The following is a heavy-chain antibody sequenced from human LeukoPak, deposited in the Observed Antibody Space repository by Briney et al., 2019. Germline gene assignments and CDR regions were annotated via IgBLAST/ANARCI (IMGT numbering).Heavy chain of an antibody. CDR1: GYTFTGYY. CDR2: INPNSGGT. J-gene: IGHJ5*02. D-gene: IGHD3-22*01. V-gene: IGHV1-2*06. CDR3: ARPYYDWSNEFYP. Sequence: GASGKVSCKASGYTFTGYYMHWVRQAPGQGREWMGRINPNSGGTNYAQKFQGRVTMTRDTSISTAYMELSRLRSDDTAVYYCARPYYDWSNEFYPWGQRTLVTVSS.